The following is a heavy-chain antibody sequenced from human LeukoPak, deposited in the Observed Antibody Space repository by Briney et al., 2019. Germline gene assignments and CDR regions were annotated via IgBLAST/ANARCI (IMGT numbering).Heavy chain of an antibody. D-gene: IGHD1-26*01. CDR2: MYYDGST. V-gene: IGHV4-39*01. J-gene: IGHJ4*02. CDR3: ARRSDSGSDDGEDYFDY. CDR1: GGSIYSTTFY. Sequence: PSETLSLTCTVSGGSIYSTTFYWGWIRQPPGKGLEWIGSMYYDGSTYHNPSLKSRVTISVDTSNNQFSLKLTSETAADTAVYFCARRSDSGSDDGEDYFDYWGQGTLVTVSS.